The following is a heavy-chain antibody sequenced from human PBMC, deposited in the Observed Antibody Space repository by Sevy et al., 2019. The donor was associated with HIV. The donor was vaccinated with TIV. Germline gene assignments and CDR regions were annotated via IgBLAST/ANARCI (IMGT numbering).Heavy chain of an antibody. Sequence: GGSLRLSCVASGFRFSPFGMAWVRQAAGEGLEWVSGINGGGGSTYYRNSVKGRFTVSRDNSKNTVYLQMNSLRADDTAVYYCAKAPYYDFWSHNYNNWFDPWGQGTLVTVSS. D-gene: IGHD3-3*01. CDR1: GFRFSPFG. J-gene: IGHJ5*02. CDR2: INGGGGST. CDR3: AKAPYYDFWSHNYNNWFDP. V-gene: IGHV3-23*01.